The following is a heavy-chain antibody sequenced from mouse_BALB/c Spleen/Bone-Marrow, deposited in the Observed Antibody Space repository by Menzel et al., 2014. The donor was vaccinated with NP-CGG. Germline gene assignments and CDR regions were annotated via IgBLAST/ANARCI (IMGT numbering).Heavy chain of an antibody. D-gene: IGHD1-1*01. J-gene: IGHJ2*01. CDR2: INPGSGGT. V-gene: IGHV1-54*01. Sequence: QVELQQSGAELVRPGTSVKVSCKASGYAFTNYLIEWVKQRPGQGLEWIGVINPGSGGTNYNEKFKGKATLTADKSSSTAYMQLTSLTSDDSAVYCCARGINTGYFDYRGEGTTPTVSS. CDR3: ARGINTGYFDY. CDR1: GYAFTNYL.